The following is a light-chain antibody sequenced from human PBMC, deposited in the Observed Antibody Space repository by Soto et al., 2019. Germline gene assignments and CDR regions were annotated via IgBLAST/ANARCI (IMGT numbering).Light chain of an antibody. CDR1: SSSIGTGYD. V-gene: IGLV1-40*01. J-gene: IGLJ1*01. CDR2: GNN. Sequence: QSVLTQPPSVSGAPGQRVTISCTGSSSSIGTGYDVHWYQQLPGGAPRLLIYGNNNRPSGVPDRFSGSKSGTSASLAITGLQAEDEAVYFCQSSDGRLTTFVLGSGTKVTVL. CDR3: QSSDGRLTTFV.